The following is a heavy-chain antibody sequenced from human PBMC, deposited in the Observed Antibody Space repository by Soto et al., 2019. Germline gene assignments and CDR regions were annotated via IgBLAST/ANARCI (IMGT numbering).Heavy chain of an antibody. V-gene: IGHV1-46*01. CDR2: INPSGGST. CDR1: GYTFTSYY. CDR3: ASSAYNWISDECYDDHYYGMDV. J-gene: IGHJ6*02. Sequence: GASVKVSCKASGYTFTSYYMHWVRQAPGQGLEWMGIINPSGGSTSYAQKFQGRVTMTRDTSTSTVYMELSSLRSEDTAVYYCASSAYNWISDECYDDHYYGMDVWARGTSVTVSS. D-gene: IGHD1-20*01.